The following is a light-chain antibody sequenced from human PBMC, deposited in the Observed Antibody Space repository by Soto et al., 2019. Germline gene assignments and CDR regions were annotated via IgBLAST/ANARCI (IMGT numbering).Light chain of an antibody. CDR1: SGHSSYS. Sequence: QLVLTQSPSASASLGASVTITCTVTSGHSSYSIAGHQQQPEQGHRYMMKLNSDGSHRKGDRIPDRFSGSSSGAERYLSISRLQYEDEADYYCQTGGNNIRVFGGGTKLTVL. CDR2: LNSDGSH. V-gene: IGLV4-69*01. CDR3: QTGGNNIRV. J-gene: IGLJ2*01.